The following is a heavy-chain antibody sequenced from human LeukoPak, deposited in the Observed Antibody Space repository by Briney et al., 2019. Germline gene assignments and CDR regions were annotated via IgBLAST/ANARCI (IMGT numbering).Heavy chain of an antibody. D-gene: IGHD3-22*01. CDR3: ARDPYDSSGSFDY. V-gene: IGHV3-21*01. J-gene: IGHJ4*02. CDR1: GFTFSSYS. CDR2: ISSSSSYI. Sequence: GGSLRLSCAASGFTFSSYSMNWVRQAPGKGLEWVSSISSSSSYIYYADSVKGRFTISRDNAKNSLYLQMNSLRAEDTAVYYCARDPYDSSGSFDYWGQGTLVTVSS.